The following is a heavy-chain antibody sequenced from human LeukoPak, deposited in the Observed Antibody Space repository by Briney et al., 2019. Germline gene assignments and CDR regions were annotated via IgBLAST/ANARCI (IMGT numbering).Heavy chain of an antibody. Sequence: SGTLSLTCAVYGVSFSGYYWSWIRQPPGKGLEWIGEINHSGSTNYNPSLKSRVTISVDTSKNHFSLKLTSVTAADTAVYYCARAPYESSGYYYVDYWGQGTLVTVSS. CDR1: GVSFSGYY. V-gene: IGHV4-34*09. J-gene: IGHJ4*02. D-gene: IGHD3-22*01. CDR2: INHSGST. CDR3: ARAPYESSGYYYVDY.